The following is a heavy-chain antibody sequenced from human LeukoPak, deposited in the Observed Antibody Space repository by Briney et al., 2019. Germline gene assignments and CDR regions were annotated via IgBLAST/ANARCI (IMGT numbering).Heavy chain of an antibody. Sequence: GESLQISCKGSGYNFAIYWIAWVRQMPGKGLEWMGIIYPGDSDTRYSPSFQGQVTISADKSIYTAYLQWSTLRASDTAMYYCATQTAVAGTTDYWGQGTLVTVSS. D-gene: IGHD6-19*01. J-gene: IGHJ4*02. CDR3: ATQTAVAGTTDY. CDR2: IYPGDSDT. V-gene: IGHV5-51*01. CDR1: GYNFAIYW.